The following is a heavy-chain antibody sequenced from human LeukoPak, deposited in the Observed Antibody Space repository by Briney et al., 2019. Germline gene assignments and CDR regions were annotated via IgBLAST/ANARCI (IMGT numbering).Heavy chain of an antibody. CDR3: ARTQPAGFDY. CDR1: GFTFDDYA. V-gene: IGHV3-9*01. Sequence: PGGSLRLSCAASGFTFDDYAMPWVRQAPGKGLEWVSGISWNSGSIGYADSVKGRFTISRDNAKNSLYLQMNSLRAEDTAVYYCARTQPAGFDYWGQGTLVTVSS. J-gene: IGHJ4*02. CDR2: ISWNSGSI. D-gene: IGHD1-1*01.